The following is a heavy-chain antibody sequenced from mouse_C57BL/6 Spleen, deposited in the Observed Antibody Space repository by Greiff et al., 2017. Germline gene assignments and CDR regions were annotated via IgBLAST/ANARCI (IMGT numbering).Heavy chain of an antibody. J-gene: IGHJ2*01. D-gene: IGHD2-5*01. CDR1: GFNIKDYY. Sequence: EVKLMESGAELVKPGASVKLSCTASGFNIKDYYMHWVKQRTEQGLEWIGRIDPEDGETIYAPKFQGKATITADTSSNTAYLQLSSLTSEDTAVYYCARDYSNYVYFDYWGQGTTLTVSS. CDR2: IDPEDGET. CDR3: ARDYSNYVYFDY. V-gene: IGHV14-2*01.